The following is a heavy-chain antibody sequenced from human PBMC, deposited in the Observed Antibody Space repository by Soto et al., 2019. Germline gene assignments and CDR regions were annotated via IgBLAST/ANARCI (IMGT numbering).Heavy chain of an antibody. J-gene: IGHJ4*02. CDR2: IKTKVDGGAT. CDR3: TIDASHLSPQIDY. V-gene: IGHV3-15*07. D-gene: IGHD3-16*01. Sequence: GGSLRLSCAASGFTFNTAWMNWVRQAPGKGLEWVARIKTKVDGGATDYAAPVKGRFTISRDDSKNTVFLQMNTLKTEDTAVYYCTIDASHLSPQIDYWGQGALVTVSS. CDR1: GFTFNTAW.